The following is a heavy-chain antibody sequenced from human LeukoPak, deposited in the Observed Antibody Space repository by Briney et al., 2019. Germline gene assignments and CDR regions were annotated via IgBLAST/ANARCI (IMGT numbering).Heavy chain of an antibody. J-gene: IGHJ4*02. CDR2: ISGSGGST. Sequence: GGSLRLSCAASGFTFSSYAMSWVRQAPGKGLEWVSAISGSGGSTYYAGSVKGRFTISRDNSKNTLYLQMNSLRAEDTAVYYCAKGYCSGGSCYSVFDYWGQGTLVTVSS. CDR3: AKGYCSGGSCYSVFDY. D-gene: IGHD2-15*01. V-gene: IGHV3-23*01. CDR1: GFTFSSYA.